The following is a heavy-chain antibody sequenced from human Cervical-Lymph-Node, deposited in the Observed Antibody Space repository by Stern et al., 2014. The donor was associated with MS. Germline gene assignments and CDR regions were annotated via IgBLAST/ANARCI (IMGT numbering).Heavy chain of an antibody. V-gene: IGHV4-59*01. D-gene: IGHD1-26*01. CDR3: ATGGTFDY. J-gene: IGHJ4*02. CDR1: GGSISSYY. CDR2: IYFNGSN. Sequence: VQLVQSGPGLVKPSETLSLTCTVSGGSISSYYWYWIRQPPGTGLGWDGYIYFNGSNNTNHTPKSRVTISVDTSKNQFSLKLSSVTAADTAVYYCATGGTFDYWGQGTLVTVSS.